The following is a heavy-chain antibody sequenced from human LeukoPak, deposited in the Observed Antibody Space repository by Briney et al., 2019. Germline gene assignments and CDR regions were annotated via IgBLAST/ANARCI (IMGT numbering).Heavy chain of an antibody. D-gene: IGHD1-26*01. V-gene: IGHV3-7*05. CDR2: IKADGSEK. Sequence: GGSLRLSCAASGFTFSSYAMSWVRQPPGKGLEWVANIKADGSEKYYVDSVKGRFTISRDDAKRTVDLQMDNLRAEDTAIYYCAYRNNFEYWGQGALVTVSS. CDR3: AYRNNFEY. CDR1: GFTFSSYA. J-gene: IGHJ4*02.